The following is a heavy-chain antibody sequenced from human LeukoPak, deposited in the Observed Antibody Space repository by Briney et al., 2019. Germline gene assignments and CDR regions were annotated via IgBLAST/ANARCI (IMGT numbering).Heavy chain of an antibody. CDR1: GFTFTTYT. Sequence: GGSLRLSCEASGFTFTTYTMNWVRQAPGKGLEWVSTIYSGGTTYYADSVMGRFTISRHNSRNTLYLQMNSLRAEDTAVYYCARVDTVMAYYFDLWGQGTLVTVSS. CDR2: IYSGGTT. V-gene: IGHV3-53*04. J-gene: IGHJ4*02. D-gene: IGHD5-18*01. CDR3: ARVDTVMAYYFDL.